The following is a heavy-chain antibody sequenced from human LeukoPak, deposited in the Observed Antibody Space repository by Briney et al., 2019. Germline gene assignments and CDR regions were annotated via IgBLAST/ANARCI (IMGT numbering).Heavy chain of an antibody. J-gene: IGHJ2*01. Sequence: SETLSLTCTVSGGSISSGGYYWSWIRQHPGKGLEWIGYIYYSGSTYYNPSLKSRVTISVDTSKNQSSLKLSSVTAADTAVYYCASSSGDYNWYFDLWGRGTLVTVSS. CDR2: IYYSGST. CDR1: GGSISSGGYY. D-gene: IGHD4-17*01. V-gene: IGHV4-31*03. CDR3: ASSSGDYNWYFDL.